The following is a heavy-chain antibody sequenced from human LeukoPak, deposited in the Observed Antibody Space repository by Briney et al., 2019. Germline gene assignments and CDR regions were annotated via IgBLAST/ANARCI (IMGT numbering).Heavy chain of an antibody. D-gene: IGHD3-3*01. Sequence: GGSLRLSCAASGFTFSSYAMHWVRQAPGKGLEWVAVIWYDGSNKYYADSVKGRFTISRDNSKNTLYLQMNSLRAEDTAVYYCARDMRNGNFWSGYTSGYYGMDVWGQGTTVTVSS. CDR1: GFTFSSYA. J-gene: IGHJ6*02. CDR2: IWYDGSNK. V-gene: IGHV3-33*08. CDR3: ARDMRNGNFWSGYTSGYYGMDV.